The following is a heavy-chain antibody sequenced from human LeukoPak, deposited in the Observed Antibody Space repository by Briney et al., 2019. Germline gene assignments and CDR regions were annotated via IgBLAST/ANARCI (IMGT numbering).Heavy chain of an antibody. D-gene: IGHD6-19*01. J-gene: IGHJ4*02. Sequence: ASVKVSCKASGYTFTSYDINWVRQATGQGLEWMGWMNPNSGNTGYAQKFQGRVTMTRNTSISTAYMELSSLRSEVTAVYYCARGGSRIAVWSFEYPTYYFDYWGQGTLVTVSS. CDR3: ARGGSRIAVWSFEYPTYYFDY. CDR2: MNPNSGNT. CDR1: GYTFTSYD. V-gene: IGHV1-8*01.